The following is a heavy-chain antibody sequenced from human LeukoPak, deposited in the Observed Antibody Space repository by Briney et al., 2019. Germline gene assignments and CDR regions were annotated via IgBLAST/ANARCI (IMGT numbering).Heavy chain of an antibody. Sequence: SETLSLTCTVSGGXVSSYYWSWIWQPPAKGLEWIGYIYYSGSANYNPSLKSRVTISADTSKNQFSLKLSSVTAADTAVYYCASSPGGTGAFDIWGQGTKVTVSS. CDR1: GGXVSSYY. CDR3: ASSPGGTGAFDI. CDR2: IYYSGSA. J-gene: IGHJ3*02. V-gene: IGHV4-59*02. D-gene: IGHD1-1*01.